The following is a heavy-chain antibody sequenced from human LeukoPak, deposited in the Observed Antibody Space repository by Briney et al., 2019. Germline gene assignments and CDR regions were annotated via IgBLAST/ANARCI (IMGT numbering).Heavy chain of an antibody. CDR2: ISYDGSNK. CDR3: ARAGPLIVGAPGFDP. D-gene: IGHD1-26*01. J-gene: IGHJ5*02. Sequence: PGGSLRLSCAASGFTFSSYAMHWVRQAPGKGLEWVAVISYDGSNKYYADSVKGRFTISRDNSKNTLYLQMNSLRAEDTAVYYCARAGPLIVGAPGFDPWGQGTLVTVSS. V-gene: IGHV3-30*04. CDR1: GFTFSSYA.